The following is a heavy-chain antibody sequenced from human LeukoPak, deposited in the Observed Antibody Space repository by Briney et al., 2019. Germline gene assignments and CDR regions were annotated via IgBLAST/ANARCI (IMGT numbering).Heavy chain of an antibody. CDR2: IYYSGST. D-gene: IGHD1-1*01. Sequence: SETLSLTCTVSGDSVSSDNYYWSWIRQPPGKGLEWIGYIYYSGSTYYNPSLKSRVTISVDTSKNQFSLKLSSVTAADTAVYYCARELDDLRDWGQGTLVTVSS. V-gene: IGHV4-30-4*08. CDR3: ARELDDLRD. CDR1: GDSVSSDNYY. J-gene: IGHJ4*02.